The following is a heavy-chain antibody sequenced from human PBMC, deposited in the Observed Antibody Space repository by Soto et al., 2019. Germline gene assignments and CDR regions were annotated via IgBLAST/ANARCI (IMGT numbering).Heavy chain of an antibody. CDR3: ARQIYSYGLDY. V-gene: IGHV4-38-2*02. Sequence: SETLSLTCTVSGYSISSGYYWGWIRQPPGKGLEWIGSIYHSGTTYYSPSFQGHVTISADKSISTAYLQWSSLKASDTAMYYCARQIYSYGLDYWGQGTLVTVSS. J-gene: IGHJ4*02. D-gene: IGHD5-18*01. CDR1: GYSISSGYY. CDR2: IYHSGTT.